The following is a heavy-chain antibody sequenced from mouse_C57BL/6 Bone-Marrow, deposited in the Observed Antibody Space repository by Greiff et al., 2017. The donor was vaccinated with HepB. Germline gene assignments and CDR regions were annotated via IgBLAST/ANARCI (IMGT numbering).Heavy chain of an antibody. D-gene: IGHD4-1*01. V-gene: IGHV1-72*01. Sequence: QVQLQQPGAELVKPGASVKLSCKASGYTFTSYWMHWVKQRPGRGLEWIGRIDPNSGGTKYNEKFKSKATLTVDKPSSTAYMQLSSLTSEDSAGYYCARVQLTGVYYAMDYWGQGTSVTVSS. CDR3: ARVQLTGVYYAMDY. CDR1: GYTFTSYW. CDR2: IDPNSGGT. J-gene: IGHJ4*01.